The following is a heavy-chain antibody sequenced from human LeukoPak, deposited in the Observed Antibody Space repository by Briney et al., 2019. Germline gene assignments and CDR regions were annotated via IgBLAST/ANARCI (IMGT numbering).Heavy chain of an antibody. V-gene: IGHV3-23*01. CDR3: TTYYYDSSGYFYFDY. D-gene: IGHD3-22*01. J-gene: IGHJ4*02. CDR2: ISGSGGST. Sequence: AGGSLRLSCAASGFTFSSYAMSWVRQAPGKGLEWVSAISGSGGSTYYADSVKGRFTISRDNSKNTLYLQMNSLRAEDTAVYYCTTYYYDSSGYFYFDYWGQGTLVTVSS. CDR1: GFTFSSYA.